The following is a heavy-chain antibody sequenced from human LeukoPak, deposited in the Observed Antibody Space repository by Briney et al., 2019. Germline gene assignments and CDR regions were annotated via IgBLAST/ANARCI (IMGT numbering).Heavy chain of an antibody. CDR3: AKRITIIVVVSRYNWFDP. CDR2: ISGSGGST. J-gene: IGHJ5*02. V-gene: IGHV3-23*01. Sequence: GGSLRLSCAASGFTFSSYAMSWVRQAPGKGLEWVSAISGSGGSTYYADSVKGRFTISRDNSKNTLYLQMNSLRAEDTAVYYCAKRITIIVVVSRYNWFDPWGQGTLVTVSS. CDR1: GFTFSSYA. D-gene: IGHD3-22*01.